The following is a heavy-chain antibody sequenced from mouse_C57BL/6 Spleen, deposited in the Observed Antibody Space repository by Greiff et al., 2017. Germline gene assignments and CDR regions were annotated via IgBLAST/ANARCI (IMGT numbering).Heavy chain of an antibody. Sequence: QVQLQQPGAELVRPGTSVKLSCKASGYTFTSYWMHWVKQRPGQGLEWIGVIDPSDSYTNYNQKFKGKATLTVDTSSSTAYMQLSSLTSEDSAVYDCATFYDGYYVNAMDYWGQGTSVTVSS. CDR2: IDPSDSYT. D-gene: IGHD2-3*01. V-gene: IGHV1-59*01. CDR1: GYTFTSYW. CDR3: ATFYDGYYVNAMDY. J-gene: IGHJ4*01.